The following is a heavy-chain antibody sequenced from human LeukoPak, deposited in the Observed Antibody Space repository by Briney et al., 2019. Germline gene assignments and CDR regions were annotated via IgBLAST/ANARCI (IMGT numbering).Heavy chain of an antibody. V-gene: IGHV4-4*02. J-gene: IGHJ4*02. D-gene: IGHD3/OR15-3a*01. CDR1: GGSISSSNW. Sequence: SETLSLTCAVSGGSISSSNWWSWVRQPPGKGLEWIGEIYHSGSTNYNPCLKSRVTISVDKSKNQFSLKLSSVTAADTAVYYCARSPYGDWDFDYWGQGTLVTVSS. CDR3: ARSPYGDWDFDY. CDR2: IYHSGST.